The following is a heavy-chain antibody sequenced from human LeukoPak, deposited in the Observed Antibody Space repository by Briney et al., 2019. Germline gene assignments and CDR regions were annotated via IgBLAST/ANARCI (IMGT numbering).Heavy chain of an antibody. CDR1: GFTFRSYA. Sequence: PGGSLRLSCAASGFTFRSYALTWVRQAPGKGLVWVSSINDNGDRIYYSDSVKGRFTISRDISKSTLYLQMNSLRAEDTAFYFCAKVSSSCLDNWGQGTLVAVSS. CDR3: AKVSSSCLDN. J-gene: IGHJ4*02. CDR2: INDNGDRI. V-gene: IGHV3-23*01. D-gene: IGHD6-13*01.